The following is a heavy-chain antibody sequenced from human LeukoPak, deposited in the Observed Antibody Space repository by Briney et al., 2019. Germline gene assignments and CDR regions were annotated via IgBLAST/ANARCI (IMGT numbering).Heavy chain of an antibody. D-gene: IGHD4-17*01. Sequence: SETLSLTCTVSGDSISGYYWSWVWRPPGKGLEWIGYIFHSGSTKYNPSLESRVTISIDTSKNQFSLRLSSVTAADTAVYYCARLATYGDFSDWGQGTLVTVSS. CDR1: GDSISGYY. V-gene: IGHV4-59*08. J-gene: IGHJ4*02. CDR3: ARLATYGDFSD. CDR2: IFHSGST.